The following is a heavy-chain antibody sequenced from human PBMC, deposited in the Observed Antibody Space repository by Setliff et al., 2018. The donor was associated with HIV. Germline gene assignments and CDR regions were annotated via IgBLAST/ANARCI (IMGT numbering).Heavy chain of an antibody. J-gene: IGHJ6*03. CDR1: GYTLTELS. CDR2: FDPENGET. V-gene: IGHV1-24*01. CDR3: GRVGGAAEPYYYFMDV. Sequence: ASVKVSCKVSGYTLTELSIHWVRQAPGKGPEWMGGFDPENGETIYAQKFQGRLTVTEDTSTDTAYMELNSLRSDDTAVYYCGRVGGAAEPYYYFMDVWGKGTTVTVSS. D-gene: IGHD2-2*01.